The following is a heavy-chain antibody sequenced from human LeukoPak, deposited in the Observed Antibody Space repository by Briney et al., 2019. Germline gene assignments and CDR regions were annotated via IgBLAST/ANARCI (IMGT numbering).Heavy chain of an antibody. J-gene: IGHJ4*02. Sequence: GESLKISCKGTGYSFTSYWIGWVRQMPGKGLEWMGIIYPGDSDTRYSPSFQGQVTISADKSISPAYLQWSSLKASDTAMYYCARHVGAIPSGSYQVDYWGQGTLVTVSS. CDR1: GYSFTSYW. CDR2: IYPGDSDT. D-gene: IGHD1-26*01. CDR3: ARHVGAIPSGSYQVDY. V-gene: IGHV5-51*01.